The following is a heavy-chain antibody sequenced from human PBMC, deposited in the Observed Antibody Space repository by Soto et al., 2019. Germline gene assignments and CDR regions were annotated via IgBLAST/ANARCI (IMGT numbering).Heavy chain of an antibody. CDR1: GASITSGGYY. J-gene: IGHJ5*02. CDR3: SRAHEEDTGRLYNCLDL. D-gene: IGHD6-25*01. CDR2: IYYSGST. V-gene: IGHV4-31*03. Sequence: SETLSLTCTFSGASITSGGYYWGWTRHPPGKGLEWSEYIYYSGSTYYNPSLKSGVTISVDTSKHHFSLKLSSVTAEDTAVYYCSRAHEEDTGRLYNCLDLWGQGTLVTVSS.